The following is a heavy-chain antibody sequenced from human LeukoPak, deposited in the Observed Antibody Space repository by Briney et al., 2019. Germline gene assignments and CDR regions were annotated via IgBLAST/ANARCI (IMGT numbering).Heavy chain of an antibody. CDR2: ISSSSSYI. V-gene: IGHV3-21*01. J-gene: IGHJ4*02. CDR1: GFTFSSYS. CDR3: ARESSIVGATTSGY. D-gene: IGHD1-26*01. Sequence: GGSLRLSCVASGFTFSSYSMNWVRQAPGKGLEWVSSISSSSSYIYYADSVKGRFTISRDNAKNSLYLQMNSLRAEDTAVYYCARESSIVGATTSGYWGQGTLVTVSS.